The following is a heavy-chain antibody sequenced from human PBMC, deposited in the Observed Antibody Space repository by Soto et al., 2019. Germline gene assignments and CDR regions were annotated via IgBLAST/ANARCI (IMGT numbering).Heavy chain of an antibody. CDR3: ARGGRYYDSIGAKGGFDP. J-gene: IGHJ5*02. Sequence: QVQLVQSGAEVKKPGSSVKVSCKASGVTFSSYTISWVRQAPGQGLEWMGRIIPILGIANYAQKFQGRVTITADKYTSTAYMELSSLRPADTAVYYCARGGRYYDSIGAKGGFDPWGQGTLVTLSS. D-gene: IGHD3-22*01. V-gene: IGHV1-69*02. CDR2: IIPILGIA. CDR1: GVTFSSYT.